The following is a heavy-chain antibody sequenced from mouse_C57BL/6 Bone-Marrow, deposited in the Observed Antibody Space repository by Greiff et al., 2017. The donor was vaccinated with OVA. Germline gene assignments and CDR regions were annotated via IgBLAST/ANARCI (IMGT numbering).Heavy chain of an antibody. CDR3: TTGLLWLRRGY. J-gene: IGHJ2*01. Sequence: EVQLVESGAELVRPGASVKLSCTASGFNIKDDYMHWVKQRPEQGLEWIGWIDPENGDTEYASKFQGKATITADTSSNTAYLQLSSLTSEDTAVYYCTTGLLWLRRGYWGQGTTLTVSS. D-gene: IGHD2-2*01. CDR2: IDPENGDT. V-gene: IGHV14-4*01. CDR1: GFNIKDDY.